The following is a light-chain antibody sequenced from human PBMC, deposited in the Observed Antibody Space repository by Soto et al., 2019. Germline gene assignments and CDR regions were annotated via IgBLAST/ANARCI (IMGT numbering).Light chain of an antibody. CDR2: DVS. CDR1: SSDVGGYNY. Sequence: QSALTQPASVSGSPGQSITISCTGTSSDVGGYNYVSWYQQHPGKAPKLMIDDVSNRPSGVSNRFSGSKSGNTASLTISGRQAEDGADYYCSSYTSTLYVFGPGTKVIVL. J-gene: IGLJ1*01. CDR3: SSYTSTLYV. V-gene: IGLV2-14*01.